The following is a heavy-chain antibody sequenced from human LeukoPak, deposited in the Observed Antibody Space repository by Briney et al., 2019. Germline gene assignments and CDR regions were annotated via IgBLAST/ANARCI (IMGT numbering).Heavy chain of an antibody. CDR1: VFTFSSYA. CDR2: ISGSGGST. J-gene: IGHJ4*02. CDR3: AIIDDYGDYGGY. V-gene: IGHV3-23*01. Sequence: GGSLRLSCAASVFTFSSYAMSWVRHAPGKGLECVSAISGSGGSTYYADSVKGRFTISRDNSKNTLYLQMNSLRAEDTAVYYCAIIDDYGDYGGYWGQGTLVTVSS. D-gene: IGHD4-17*01.